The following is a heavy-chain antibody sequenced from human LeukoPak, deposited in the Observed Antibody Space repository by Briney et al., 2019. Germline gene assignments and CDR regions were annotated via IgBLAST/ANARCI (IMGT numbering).Heavy chain of an antibody. Sequence: SETLSLTCAVYGGSFSGYYWSWIRQPPGKGLEWIGEVNHSGSTNYNPPLKSRVTISVDTSKNQFSLKLSSVTAADTAVYYCARDPYVWGSYRYRFDYWGQGTLVTVSS. CDR2: VNHSGST. CDR3: ARDPYVWGSYRYRFDY. V-gene: IGHV4-34*01. D-gene: IGHD3-16*02. J-gene: IGHJ4*02. CDR1: GGSFSGYY.